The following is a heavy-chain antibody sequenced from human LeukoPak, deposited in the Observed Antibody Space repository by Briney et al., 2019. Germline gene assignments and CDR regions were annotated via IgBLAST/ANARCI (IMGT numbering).Heavy chain of an antibody. CDR3: ARRRSIAARPFPVDY. D-gene: IGHD6-6*01. J-gene: IGHJ4*02. CDR1: GESFSGYY. V-gene: IGHV4-34*01. Sequence: SETLSLTCAVYGESFSGYYWSWIRQPPGKGLEWIGEINHSGSTNYNPSLKSRVTISVDTSKNQFSLKLSSVTAADTAVYYCARRRSIAARPFPVDYWGQGTLVTVSS. CDR2: INHSGST.